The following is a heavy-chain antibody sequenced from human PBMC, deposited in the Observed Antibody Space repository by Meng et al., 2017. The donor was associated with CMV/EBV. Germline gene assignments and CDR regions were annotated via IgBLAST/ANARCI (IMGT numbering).Heavy chain of an antibody. J-gene: IGHJ4*02. D-gene: IGHD2-21*02. CDR1: GGSISRGDFY. CDR2: ICYSGST. CDR3: AREGDNPFDY. Sequence: APLQGSGPGLAKPDPPLLPTCPVFGGSISRGDFYWSWIRQPPGKGLEWIGYICYSGSTYYNPSLKSLFTISVDTSKNQFSLKLSSVTAADTALYYCAREGDNPFDYWGQGTLVTVSS. V-gene: IGHV4-30-4*08.